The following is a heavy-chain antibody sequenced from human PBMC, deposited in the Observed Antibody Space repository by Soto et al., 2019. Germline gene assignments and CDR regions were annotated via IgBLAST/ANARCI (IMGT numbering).Heavy chain of an antibody. Sequence: EVQLVESGGGLVQPGGSLRLTCVASGFPFSIYSMNWVRQAPGKGLEWSSYITSDTNTIKYADSVKGRFTISRDNAKNLVYLQMNSRRGEGTAVYFCARSVEVHFDYWGQGTLVTVSS. CDR2: ITSDTNTI. V-gene: IGHV3-48*01. CDR3: ARSVEVHFDY. D-gene: IGHD6-19*01. CDR1: GFPFSIYS. J-gene: IGHJ4*02.